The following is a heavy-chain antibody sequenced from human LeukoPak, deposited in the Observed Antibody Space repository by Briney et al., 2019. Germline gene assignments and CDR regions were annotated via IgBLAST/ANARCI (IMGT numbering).Heavy chain of an antibody. CDR1: GGSISSSSYY. V-gene: IGHV4-39*01. J-gene: IGHJ3*02. Sequence: PSETLSLTCTVSGGSISSSSYYWGWIRQPPGKGLEWFGSIYYSGSTYYNPSLKSRVTISVDTSKNQFSLKLSSVTAADTAVYYCARQGYYDSSGDGAFDIWGQGTMVTVSS. D-gene: IGHD3-22*01. CDR2: IYYSGST. CDR3: ARQGYYDSSGDGAFDI.